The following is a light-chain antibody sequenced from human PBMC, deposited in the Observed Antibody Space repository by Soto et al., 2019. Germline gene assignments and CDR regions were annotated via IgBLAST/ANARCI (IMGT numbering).Light chain of an antibody. CDR1: QNASSN. Sequence: DIVMTQSPVTLSVSPGERATLSCRASQNASSNLAWYQQKPGQSPRLLLYGSSTRATGIPARFRGSGSGTDFTLTISRLEPEDFAVYYCQKYGSSRTFGQGTKVDIK. CDR2: GSS. V-gene: IGKV3-20*01. J-gene: IGKJ1*01. CDR3: QKYGSSRT.